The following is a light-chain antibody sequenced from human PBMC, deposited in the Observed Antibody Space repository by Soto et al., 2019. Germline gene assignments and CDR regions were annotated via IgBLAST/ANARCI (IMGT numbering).Light chain of an antibody. CDR1: SSDVGAYNL. CDR2: EGT. V-gene: IGLV2-23*01. CDR3: CSYAGSRTFV. J-gene: IGLJ3*02. Sequence: QSALTQPASVSGSPGQSITVSCTGTSSDVGAYNLASWYQQHPGKAPRLIIYEGTKRPSGISHRFSGSKSDNTASLTISGLRAEDEAHYHCCSYAGSRTFVFGGGTKVTVL.